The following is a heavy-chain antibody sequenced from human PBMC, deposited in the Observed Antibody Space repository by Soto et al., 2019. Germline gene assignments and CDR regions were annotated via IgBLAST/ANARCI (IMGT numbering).Heavy chain of an antibody. D-gene: IGHD3-10*01. CDR3: AKDQWFGSGRVFDD. J-gene: IGHJ4*02. CDR1: GFGFSIFA. V-gene: IGHV3-23*01. CDR2: ISATGGLT. Sequence: LLESGGGFIQPGGSLRLSCAASGFGFSIFAFSWVRQTPGRGLEWVSTISATGGLTYFADSVKGRFTISSDNAENTLHLQMNSLRAEDTAIYFCAKDQWFGSGRVFDDWGQGSLVTVSS.